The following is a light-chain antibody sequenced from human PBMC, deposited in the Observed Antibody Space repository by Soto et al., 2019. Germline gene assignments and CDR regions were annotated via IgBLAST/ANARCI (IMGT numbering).Light chain of an antibody. CDR3: QQTNTFPFT. J-gene: IGKJ5*01. CDR2: AAS. Sequence: DVPMTQSPSSVSASVGDRVTITCRASQGISSWLAWYQQQPGKAPNLLIYAASSLQSGVSSRFSGSGSGTDFTLTISSLQPEDFATYYCQQTNTFPFTFGQGTRLDIK. CDR1: QGISSW. V-gene: IGKV1D-12*01.